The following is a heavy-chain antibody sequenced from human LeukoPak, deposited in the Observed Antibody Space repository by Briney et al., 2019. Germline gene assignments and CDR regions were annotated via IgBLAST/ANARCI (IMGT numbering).Heavy chain of an antibody. D-gene: IGHD2-8*01. CDR1: GFTFSHYY. J-gene: IGHJ3*02. V-gene: IGHV3-11*04. CDR2: ISSTGSII. CDR3: ARDALNGFDI. Sequence: PGGSLRLSCAASGFTFSHYYMNWIRQAPGKGLEWISQISSTGSIIYYADSVKGRFTISGDNNKNSLFLQMKSLSAEDTAVYYCARDALNGFDIWGQGTTVTVSS.